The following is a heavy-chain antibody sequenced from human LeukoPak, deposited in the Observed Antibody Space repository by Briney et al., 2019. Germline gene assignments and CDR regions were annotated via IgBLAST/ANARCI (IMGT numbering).Heavy chain of an antibody. V-gene: IGHV3-23*01. J-gene: IGHJ4*02. Sequence: GGSLRLSCAASGFTFSSYAMSWVRQAPGKGLEWVSAISGSGGSTYYADSVKGRFTISRDNSKNTLYLQMNSLRAEDTAVYYCAKDRSVRPFGSYYDLYFDYWGQGTLVTVSS. CDR2: ISGSGGST. CDR1: GFTFSSYA. CDR3: AKDRSVRPFGSYYDLYFDY. D-gene: IGHD1-26*01.